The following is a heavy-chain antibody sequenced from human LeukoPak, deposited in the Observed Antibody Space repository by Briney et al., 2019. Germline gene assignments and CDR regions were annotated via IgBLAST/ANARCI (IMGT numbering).Heavy chain of an antibody. V-gene: IGHV1-2*06. D-gene: IGHD3-3*01. CDR2: INPNSGGT. Sequence: ASVKVSCKASGCTFTGYYMHWVRQAPGQGLEWMGRINPNSGGTNYAQKFQGRVTMTRDTSISTAYMELSRLRSDDTAVYYCARDPRGDFWSGYRDYWSQGTLVTVSS. CDR1: GCTFTGYY. CDR3: ARDPRGDFWSGYRDY. J-gene: IGHJ4*02.